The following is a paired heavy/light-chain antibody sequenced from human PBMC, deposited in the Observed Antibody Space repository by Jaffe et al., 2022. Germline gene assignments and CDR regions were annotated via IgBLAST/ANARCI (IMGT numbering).Light chain of an antibody. Sequence: EIVLTQSPATLSLSPGERATLSCRASQSVSSYLAWYQQKPGQAPRLLIYDASNRATGIPARFSGSGSGTDFTLTISSLEPEDFAVYYCQQRSNWPPDRFGGGTKVEIK. CDR2: DAS. J-gene: IGKJ4*01. V-gene: IGKV3-11*01. CDR1: QSVSSY. CDR3: QQRSNWPPDR.
Heavy chain of an antibody. CDR3: AKGLGYCSSTSCHRYYYYYYYMDV. J-gene: IGHJ6*03. D-gene: IGHD2-2*01. Sequence: EVQLLESGGGLVQPGGSLRLSCAASGFTFSSYAMSWVRQAPGKGLEWVSAISGSGGSTYYADSVKGRFTISRDNSKNTLYLQMNSLRAEDTAVYYCAKGLGYCSSTSCHRYYYYYYYMDVWGKGTTVTVSS. CDR2: ISGSGGST. CDR1: GFTFSSYA. V-gene: IGHV3-23*01.